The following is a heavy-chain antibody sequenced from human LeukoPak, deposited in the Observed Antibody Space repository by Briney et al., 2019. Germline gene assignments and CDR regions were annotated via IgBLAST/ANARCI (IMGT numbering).Heavy chain of an antibody. CDR1: GGSFSGYY. CDR3: ARVVNTTVTD. J-gene: IGHJ4*02. CDR2: INHSGST. D-gene: IGHD4-11*01. Sequence: SETLSLTCAVYGGSFSGYYWSWTRQPPGKGLEWIGEINHSGSTNYNPSLKSRVTISVDTSKNQFSLKLSSVTAADTAVYYCARVVNTTVTDWGQGTLVTVSS. V-gene: IGHV4-34*01.